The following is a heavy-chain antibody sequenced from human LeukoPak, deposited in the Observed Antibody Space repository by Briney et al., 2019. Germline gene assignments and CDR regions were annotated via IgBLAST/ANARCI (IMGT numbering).Heavy chain of an antibody. CDR2: IIPIFGTA. CDR3: ARSTTVTSYYYYMDV. D-gene: IGHD4-17*01. V-gene: IGHV1-69*13. Sequence: SVKVSCKASGGTFSSYAISWVRQAPGQGLEWMGGIIPIFGTANYAQKFQGRVTITADESTSTAYMELSSLRSEDTAVYYCARSTTVTSYYYYMDVWGKGTTVTVSS. J-gene: IGHJ6*03. CDR1: GGTFSSYA.